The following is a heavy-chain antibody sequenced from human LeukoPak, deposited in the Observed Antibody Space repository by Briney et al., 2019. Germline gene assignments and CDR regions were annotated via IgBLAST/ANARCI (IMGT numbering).Heavy chain of an antibody. J-gene: IGHJ4*02. Sequence: GGSLRLSCAASGLSFSTYAIHWVRQAPGKGLEWVAAISNDGGNQYYADPVKGRFTMSRDNPKNTLYLQMNSLRPDDTAVYFCARESFVDAPTVAIPGSLAYWGQGTLVTVSS. CDR3: ARESFVDAPTVAIPGSLAY. CDR1: GLSFSTYA. D-gene: IGHD4-17*01. CDR2: ISNDGGNQ. V-gene: IGHV3-30*04.